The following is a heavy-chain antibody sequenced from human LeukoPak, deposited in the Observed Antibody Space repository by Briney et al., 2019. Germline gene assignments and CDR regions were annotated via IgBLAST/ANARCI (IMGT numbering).Heavy chain of an antibody. D-gene: IGHD3-3*01. V-gene: IGHV1-18*01. CDR2: ISAYNGNT. CDR1: GYTFTSYG. CDR3: ARGSGESWDPNSFWSGQLY. Sequence: ASVKVSCKASGYTFTSYGISWVRQAPGQGLEWMGWISAYNGNTNYAQKLQGRVTMTTDTSTSTAYMELRSLRSDDTAVYYCARGSGESWDPNSFWSGQLYWGQGTLVTVSS. J-gene: IGHJ4*02.